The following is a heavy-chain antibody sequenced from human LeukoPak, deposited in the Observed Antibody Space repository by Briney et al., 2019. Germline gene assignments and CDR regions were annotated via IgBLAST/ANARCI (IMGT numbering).Heavy chain of an antibody. Sequence: SETLSLTCAVYGGSFSGYYWSWIRQPPGKGLEWIGEINHSGSTNYNPSLKSRVTISVDTSKNQFSLKLSSVTAADTAVYHCARGLWFSVYWGQGTLVTVSS. CDR3: ARGLWFSVY. CDR1: GGSFSGYY. CDR2: INHSGST. J-gene: IGHJ4*02. V-gene: IGHV4-34*01. D-gene: IGHD3-10*01.